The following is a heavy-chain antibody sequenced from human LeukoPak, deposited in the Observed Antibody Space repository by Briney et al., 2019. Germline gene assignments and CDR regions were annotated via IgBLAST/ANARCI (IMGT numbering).Heavy chain of an antibody. Sequence: PSETLSLTCAVYGGSFSGYYWSWVRQPPGKGLEWIGEISHSGSSDYNPSLKSRVTMSVDTSQFSLRLSSVTAADTAVYYCARDYYDSSGFYPYDAFDIWGQGTMVTVSS. CDR2: ISHSGSS. V-gene: IGHV4-34*01. CDR3: ARDYYDSSGFYPYDAFDI. CDR1: GGSFSGYY. J-gene: IGHJ3*02. D-gene: IGHD3-22*01.